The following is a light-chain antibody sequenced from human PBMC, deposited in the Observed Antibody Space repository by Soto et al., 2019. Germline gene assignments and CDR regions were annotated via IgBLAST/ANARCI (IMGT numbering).Light chain of an antibody. Sequence: SVLTQPPSVSGAPGQRVTISCTGSSSNIGAGYDVHWYQQLPGTAPKLLIYGNSNRPSGVPDRFSGSKSGTSASLAITGLQAEDEADYYCQSYDSSLTSYVFGTGTKV. V-gene: IGLV1-40*01. J-gene: IGLJ1*01. CDR2: GNS. CDR3: QSYDSSLTSYV. CDR1: SSNIGAGYD.